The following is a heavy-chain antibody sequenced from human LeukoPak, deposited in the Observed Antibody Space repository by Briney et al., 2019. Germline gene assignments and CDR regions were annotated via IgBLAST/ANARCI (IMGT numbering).Heavy chain of an antibody. CDR2: ISSSSSYI. V-gene: IGHV3-21*01. CDR3: ARGGRLREYYFDY. D-gene: IGHD5-12*01. J-gene: IGHJ4*02. CDR1: GFTFSSYS. Sequence: GVSLRLSCAASGFTFSSYSMNWVRQAPGKGLEWVSSISSSSSYIYYADSVKGRFTISRDNAKNSLYLQMNSLRAEDTAVYYCARGGRLREYYFDYWGQGTLVTVSS.